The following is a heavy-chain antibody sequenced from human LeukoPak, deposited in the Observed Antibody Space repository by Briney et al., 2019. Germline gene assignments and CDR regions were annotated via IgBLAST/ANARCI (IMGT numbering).Heavy chain of an antibody. Sequence: PSETLSLTCTVSGGSISSYYWSWIRQPPGKGLEWIGYIYYSGSTNYNPSLKSRVTISVDTSKNQFSLKLSSVTAADTAVYYCARDAPLGYYYYYYMDVWGKGTTVTVSS. J-gene: IGHJ6*03. CDR2: IYYSGST. CDR1: GGSISSYY. V-gene: IGHV4-59*01. CDR3: ARDAPLGYYYYYYMDV.